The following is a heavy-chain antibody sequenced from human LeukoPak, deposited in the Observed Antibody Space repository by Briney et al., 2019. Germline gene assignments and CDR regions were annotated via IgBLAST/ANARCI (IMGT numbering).Heavy chain of an antibody. CDR1: GGSFSGYY. Sequence: SETLSLTCAVYGGSFSGYYWSWIRQPPGKGLEWIGEINHSGSTNYNPSLKSRVTISVDTSKNQFSLKLSSVTAADTAVYYCARNPYGDYGYFDLWGRGTLVTVSS. J-gene: IGHJ2*01. V-gene: IGHV4-34*01. D-gene: IGHD4-17*01. CDR3: ARNPYGDYGYFDL. CDR2: INHSGST.